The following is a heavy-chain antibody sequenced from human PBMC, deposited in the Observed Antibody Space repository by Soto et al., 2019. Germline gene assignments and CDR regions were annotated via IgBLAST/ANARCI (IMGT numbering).Heavy chain of an antibody. CDR2: IIPIFGTA. V-gene: IGHV1-69*01. J-gene: IGHJ2*01. CDR1: GGTFSSYA. D-gene: IGHD2-2*01. CDR3: ARRGPTYCSSTSCDYWYFDL. Sequence: QVQLVQSGAEVKKPGSSVKVSCKASGGTFSSYAISWVRQAPGQGLEWMGGIIPIFGTANYAQKFQGRVTITADESTSTAYMELSSLRSEDTAVYYCARRGPTYCSSTSCDYWYFDLWGRGTLVTVSS.